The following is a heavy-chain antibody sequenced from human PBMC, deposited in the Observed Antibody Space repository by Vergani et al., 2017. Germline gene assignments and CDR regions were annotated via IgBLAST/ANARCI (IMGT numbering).Heavy chain of an antibody. CDR3: AREVLEGSGSYYSPTHYFDY. CDR2: FDPEDGET. V-gene: IGHV1-24*01. CDR1: GYTLTELS. J-gene: IGHJ4*02. Sequence: QVQLVQSGAEVKKPGASVKVSCKVSGYTLTELSMHWVRQAPGKGLEWMGGFDPEDGETIYAQKFQGRVTMTEDTSTDTAYMELSSLRSEDTAVYYCAREVLEGSGSYYSPTHYFDYWGQGTLVTVSS. D-gene: IGHD3-10*01.